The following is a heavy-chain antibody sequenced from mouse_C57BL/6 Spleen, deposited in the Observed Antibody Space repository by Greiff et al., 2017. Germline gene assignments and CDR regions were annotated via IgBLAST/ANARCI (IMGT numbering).Heavy chain of an antibody. CDR1: GFNIKDYY. J-gene: IGHJ2*01. Sequence: VQLQQSGAELVRPGASVKLSCTASGFNIKDYYMHWVKQRPEQGLEWIGRIDPEDGDTEYAPKFQGKATMTADTSSNTADLQLSSLTSEDTAVYYCTTRGVNTTVVATRYFDYWGQGTTLTVSS. D-gene: IGHD1-1*01. CDR3: TTRGVNTTVVATRYFDY. V-gene: IGHV14-1*01. CDR2: IDPEDGDT.